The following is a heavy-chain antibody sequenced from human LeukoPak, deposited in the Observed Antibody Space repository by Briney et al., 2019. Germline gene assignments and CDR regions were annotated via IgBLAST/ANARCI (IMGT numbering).Heavy chain of an antibody. CDR3: ARHTTLGGWPCQY. V-gene: IGHV4-39*01. CDR1: GGSISSSSYY. CDR2: IYYSGST. Sequence: SETLSLTCTVSGGSISSSSYYWGWIRQPPGKGLEWIGSIYYSGSTYYSPSLKSRVTISVDTSKNQFSLKLSSVTTADTAVYYCARHTTLGGWPCQYWGQGTLVTVSS. D-gene: IGHD1-1*01. J-gene: IGHJ4*02.